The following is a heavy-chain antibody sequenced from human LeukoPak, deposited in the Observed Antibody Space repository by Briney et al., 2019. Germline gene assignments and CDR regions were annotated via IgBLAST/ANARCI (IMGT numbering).Heavy chain of an antibody. CDR3: ARVGSYRTYYFDY. V-gene: IGHV4-59*01. D-gene: IGHD3-16*02. J-gene: IGHJ4*02. CDR1: GGPISDYY. CDR2: IYYSGST. Sequence: SETLSLTCTVSGGPISDYYWSWIRQSPGEGLEWIGYIYYSGSTNYNPSLKSRVTISVDTSKNQFSLQLSSVTAADAAVYYCARVGSYRTYYFDYWGQGTLVTVSS.